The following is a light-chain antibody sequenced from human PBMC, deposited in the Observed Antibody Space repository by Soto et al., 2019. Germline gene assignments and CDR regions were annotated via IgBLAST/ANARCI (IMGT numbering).Light chain of an antibody. V-gene: IGKV1-6*01. CDR3: RQDYNYPRT. J-gene: IGKJ2*01. Sequence: AIQMTQSPSSLSASVGDRVTITCRASQGIRNDLGWYQQKSGKAPKLLIYGASNLQSRVQSRFSGSGSDTDFTINISSQQPEDFAPYYWRQDYNYPRTFGQGTSLEIK. CDR2: GAS. CDR1: QGIRND.